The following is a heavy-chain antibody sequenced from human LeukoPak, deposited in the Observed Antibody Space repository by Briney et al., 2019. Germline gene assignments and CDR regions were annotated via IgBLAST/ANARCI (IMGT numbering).Heavy chain of an antibody. CDR2: IYPGDSDT. J-gene: IGHJ4*02. CDR1: GYSFTSYW. Sequence: PGESLQISCKGSGYSFTSYWIGWVRQVPGKGLEWMGIIYPGDSDTRYSPSFQGQVTISADKSISTAYLQWSSLKASDTAMYYCARHVSSPYYYDSSGYYADYWGQGTLVTVSS. CDR3: ARHVSSPYYYDSSGYYADY. D-gene: IGHD3-22*01. V-gene: IGHV5-51*01.